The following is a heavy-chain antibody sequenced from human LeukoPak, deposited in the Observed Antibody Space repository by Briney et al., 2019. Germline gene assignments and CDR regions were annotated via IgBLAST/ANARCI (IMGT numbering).Heavy chain of an antibody. CDR3: ASLAVAGLSEGY. Sequence: GASVNVSCKASGGTFSGYAISWVRQAPGQGLEWMGGIIPIFGTANYAQKFQGRVTITADESTSTAYMELSSLRSEDTAVYYCASLAVAGLSEGYWGQGTLVIVSS. J-gene: IGHJ4*02. CDR2: IIPIFGTA. D-gene: IGHD6-19*01. V-gene: IGHV1-69*01. CDR1: GGTFSGYA.